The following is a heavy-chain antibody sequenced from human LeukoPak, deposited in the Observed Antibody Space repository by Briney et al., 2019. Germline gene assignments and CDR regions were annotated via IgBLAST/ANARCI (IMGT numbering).Heavy chain of an antibody. CDR2: ISRWGSTI. V-gene: IGHV3-48*03. CDR3: ARDLQYYDFVTGYPLIYYLYCMDV. J-gene: IGHJ6*02. D-gene: IGHD3-9*01. Sequence: PGGSLSLLCAPCGFPFKRCEMNGVRQAPEKGGEGVSYISRWGSTIYYADSVERRFTSSRDNAQNSLYLQMNSVSAEDPAVCYCARDLQYYDFVTGYPLIYYLYCMDVWGQGTTVTVSS. CDR1: GFPFKRCE.